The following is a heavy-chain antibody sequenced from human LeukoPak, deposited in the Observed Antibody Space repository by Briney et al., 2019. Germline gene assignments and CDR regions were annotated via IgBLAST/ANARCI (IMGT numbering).Heavy chain of an antibody. Sequence: PSQTLSLXCTVSGGSISSGSYYWSWIRQPAGKGLEWIGRIYTSGITNYNPFLKSRVTISVDTSKNQFSLKLSSVTAADTTVYYCARVSMVRGVTYYYYMDVWGKGTTVTVSS. CDR3: ARVSMVRGVTYYYYMDV. D-gene: IGHD3-10*01. V-gene: IGHV4-61*02. J-gene: IGHJ6*03. CDR2: IYTSGIT. CDR1: GGSISSGSYY.